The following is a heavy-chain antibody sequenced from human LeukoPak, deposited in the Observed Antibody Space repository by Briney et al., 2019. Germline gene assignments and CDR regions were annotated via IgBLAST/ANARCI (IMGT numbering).Heavy chain of an antibody. Sequence: ASVKVPCKASGYTFTGHYMHWVRQAPGQGLEWMGWINPNSGATNYAQKFQGRVTMTRDTSISTAYMDLSRLTSDDTAVYYCASGGYKLDYWGQGTLVTVSS. J-gene: IGHJ4*02. V-gene: IGHV1-2*02. D-gene: IGHD5-18*01. CDR2: INPNSGAT. CDR1: GYTFTGHY. CDR3: ASGGYKLDY.